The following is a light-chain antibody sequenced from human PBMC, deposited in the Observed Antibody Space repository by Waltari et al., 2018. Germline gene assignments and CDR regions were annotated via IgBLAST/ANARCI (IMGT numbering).Light chain of an antibody. J-gene: IGLJ1*01. Sequence: QSVLTQPPSVSGTPGQRVTISCSGGMSTIRSNTVNWYQQLPGSAPRLLIYRNDERPSGAPDRFSGSKSIPSASLAISGLQSEDEGDYFCASWDDSLPGYVFGPGTKVTVL. CDR2: RND. CDR3: ASWDDSLPGYV. CDR1: MSTIRSNT. V-gene: IGLV1-44*01.